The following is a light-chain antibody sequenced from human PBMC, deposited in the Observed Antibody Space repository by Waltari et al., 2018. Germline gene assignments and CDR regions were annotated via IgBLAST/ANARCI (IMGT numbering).Light chain of an antibody. Sequence: QSALTQPASVSGSPRQSITISCTGTSSDVGNYNLVSWYQQYPGKAPKLIIYEVTKRPSGVSNRFSGSKSGNTAALSISGLQAEDEADYYCSSYAGGDTPYVFGSGTRVTVL. CDR2: EVT. CDR3: SSYAGGDTPYV. CDR1: SSDVGNYNL. V-gene: IGLV2-23*02. J-gene: IGLJ1*01.